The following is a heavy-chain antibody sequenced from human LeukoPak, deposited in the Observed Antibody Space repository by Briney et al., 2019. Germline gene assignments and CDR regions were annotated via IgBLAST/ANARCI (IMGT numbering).Heavy chain of an antibody. CDR1: GFIFSNYA. V-gene: IGHV3-23*01. D-gene: IGHD7-27*01. Sequence: GGSLRLSCAASGFIFSNYAITWIRQAPGKGLEWVSEISGSGESTYYGDSVKGRFTISRDNSKNTLYLQMNSLRAGDTAIDYCAREHWDFDYWGQGTLVTVSS. CDR2: ISGSGEST. CDR3: AREHWDFDY. J-gene: IGHJ4*02.